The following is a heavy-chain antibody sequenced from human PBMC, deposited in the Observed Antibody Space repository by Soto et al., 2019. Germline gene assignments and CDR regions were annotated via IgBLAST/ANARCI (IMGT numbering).Heavy chain of an antibody. CDR3: DLLPGHCSGGSCYSGPPDAFDI. CDR1: GGSFSGYY. J-gene: IGHJ3*02. Sequence: QVQLQQWGAGLLKPSETLSLTCAVYGGSFSGYYWSWIRQPPGKGLEWIGEINHSGSTNYNPSLKSRVTISVDTSKNQFSLKLSSVTAADTAVYYCDLLPGHCSGGSCYSGPPDAFDIWGQGTMVTVSS. V-gene: IGHV4-34*01. D-gene: IGHD2-15*01. CDR2: INHSGST.